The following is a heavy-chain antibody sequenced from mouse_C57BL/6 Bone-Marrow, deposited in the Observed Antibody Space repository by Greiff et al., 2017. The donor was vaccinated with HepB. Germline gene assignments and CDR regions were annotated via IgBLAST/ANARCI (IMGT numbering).Heavy chain of an antibody. V-gene: IGHV5-12*01. CDR2: ISNGGGST. Sequence: EVQLVESGGGLVQPGGSLKLSCAASGFTFSDYYMYWVRQTPEKRLEWVAYISNGGGSTYYPDTVKGRFTISRDNAKNTLYLQMSRLKSEDTAMYYCARRGWDGSYFDYWGQGTTLTVSS. CDR1: GFTFSDYY. D-gene: IGHD4-1*01. CDR3: ARRGWDGSYFDY. J-gene: IGHJ2*01.